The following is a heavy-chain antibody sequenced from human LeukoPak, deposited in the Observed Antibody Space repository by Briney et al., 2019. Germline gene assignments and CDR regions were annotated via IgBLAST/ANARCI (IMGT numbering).Heavy chain of an antibody. Sequence: GGSLRLSCAASGFTVSSNYMSWVRQAPGKGLEWVSVIYSGGSTYYADSVKGRFTISRDTSKNTLYLQMDSLRAEDTAVYYCARGDVVVVAAFHWGMDVWGQGTTVTVSS. V-gene: IGHV3-53*01. D-gene: IGHD2-15*01. CDR1: GFTVSSNY. CDR2: IYSGGST. J-gene: IGHJ6*02. CDR3: ARGDVVVVAAFHWGMDV.